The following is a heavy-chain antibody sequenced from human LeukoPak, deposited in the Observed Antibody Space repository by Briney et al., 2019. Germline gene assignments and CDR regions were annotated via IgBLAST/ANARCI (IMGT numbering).Heavy chain of an antibody. Sequence: PGGSLRLSCAAPGFPFSTYWMSWARQAPGKGLEWVANINQDGTEKYYVDSVKGRFTISRDYAKNSLYLQMNSLRAEDTAVYYCARPPTRNLEWLLIGKYYFDYWGQGTLVTVSS. CDR1: GFPFSTYW. CDR3: ARPPTRNLEWLLIGKYYFDY. D-gene: IGHD3-3*01. CDR2: INQDGTEK. J-gene: IGHJ4*02. V-gene: IGHV3-7*01.